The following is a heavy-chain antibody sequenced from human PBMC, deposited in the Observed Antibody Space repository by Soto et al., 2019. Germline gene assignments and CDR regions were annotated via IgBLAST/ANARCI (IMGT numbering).Heavy chain of an antibody. CDR1: GYTFTSYD. D-gene: IGHD2-2*01. CDR3: ARVLYHRQD. V-gene: IGHV1-8*02. Sequence: QVQLVQSGAEVKKPGASVKVSCKASGYTFTSYDIHWVRQATGQGLEWMGWMNPNSGNTGYAQKFQGRVTMTRKTSIRTASMELRTLRCEDTAVYYSARVLYHRQDWGQGPLVTVPS. J-gene: IGHJ4*02. CDR2: MNPNSGNT.